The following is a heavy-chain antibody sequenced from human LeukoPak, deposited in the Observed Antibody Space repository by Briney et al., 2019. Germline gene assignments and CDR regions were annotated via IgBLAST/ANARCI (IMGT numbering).Heavy chain of an antibody. V-gene: IGHV3-23*01. CDR1: GFTFSSYA. J-gene: IGHJ4*02. CDR2: ISGSGGST. Sequence: HPGGSLRLSCAASGFTFSSYAMSWVRQAPGKGLEWVSAISGSGGSTYYADSVKGRFTISRDNPKNTLYLQMNSLRAEDTAVYYCANGYYDSSGYFFFDYWGQGTLVTVSS. D-gene: IGHD3-22*01. CDR3: ANGYYDSSGYFFFDY.